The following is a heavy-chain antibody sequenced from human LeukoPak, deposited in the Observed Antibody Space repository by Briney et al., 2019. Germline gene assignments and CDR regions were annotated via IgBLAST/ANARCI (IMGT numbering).Heavy chain of an antibody. V-gene: IGHV4-61*01. CDR1: GGSVSSGSYH. CDR2: IYSSGST. CDR3: ARDGDY. Sequence: PSETLSLTCTVSGGSVSSGSYHWGWIREPPGKGLEYIGCIYSSGSTNYNPSLKSRVTISMDTSKNQFSLRLNSVTAADTAVYYCARDGDYWGQGTLVTVSS. J-gene: IGHJ4*02.